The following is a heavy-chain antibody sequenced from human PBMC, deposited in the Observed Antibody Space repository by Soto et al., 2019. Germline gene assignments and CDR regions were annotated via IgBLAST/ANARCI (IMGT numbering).Heavy chain of an antibody. Sequence: QVQLVQSGAEEKKPGASVKVSCKASGYTFTSHAMHWVRQAPGQRLEWMGWINAGNGNTKYSQKFQGRVTITTDTSASTAYMELSSLRSEDTAVYYCARVGIAAAGTSWFDPWGQGTLVTVSS. CDR2: INAGNGNT. J-gene: IGHJ5*02. V-gene: IGHV1-3*05. CDR1: GYTFTSHA. CDR3: ARVGIAAAGTSWFDP. D-gene: IGHD6-13*01.